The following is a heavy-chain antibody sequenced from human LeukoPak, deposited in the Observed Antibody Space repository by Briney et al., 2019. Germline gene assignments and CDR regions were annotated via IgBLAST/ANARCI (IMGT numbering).Heavy chain of an antibody. J-gene: IGHJ6*03. CDR3: AKDQGYSYVVDYYYMDV. V-gene: IGHV3-30*02. CDR2: IRYDGSNK. CDR1: GFTFSSYG. Sequence: GGSLRLSCAASGFTFSSYGMHWVRQAPGKGLEWVAFIRYDGSNKYYADSVKGRFTISRDNSKNTLYLQMNSLRAEDTAVYYCAKDQGYSYVVDYYYMDVWGKGTTVTVSS. D-gene: IGHD5-18*01.